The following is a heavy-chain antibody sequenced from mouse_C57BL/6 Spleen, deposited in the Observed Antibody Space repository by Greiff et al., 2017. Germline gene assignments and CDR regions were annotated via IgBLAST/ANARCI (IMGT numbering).Heavy chain of an antibody. CDR1: GFTFTDYY. V-gene: IGHV7-3*01. D-gene: IGHD1-1*01. J-gene: IGHJ4*01. CDR3: ARSSYGAMDY. Sequence: EVNLVESGGGLVQPGGSLSLSCAASGFTFTDYYMSWVRQPPGKALEWLGFIRNKANGYTTEYSASVKGRFTISRDNSQSILYLQMNALRAEDSATYYCARSSYGAMDYWGQGTSVTVSS. CDR2: IRNKANGYTT.